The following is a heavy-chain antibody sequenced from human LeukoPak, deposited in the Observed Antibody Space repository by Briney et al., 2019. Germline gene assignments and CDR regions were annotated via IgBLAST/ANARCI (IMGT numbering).Heavy chain of an antibody. D-gene: IGHD5-12*01. Sequence: ASVKVSCKASGYTFTKNYIHWVRQAPGQGLEWMGWINPNSGGTHYAQKFQGRVTMTRDTSISTAYMELSRLRSDDTAVYYCARDYSGYPELWGFDYWGQGTLITVSS. CDR2: INPNSGGT. CDR1: GYTFTKNY. V-gene: IGHV1-2*02. J-gene: IGHJ4*02. CDR3: ARDYSGYPELWGFDY.